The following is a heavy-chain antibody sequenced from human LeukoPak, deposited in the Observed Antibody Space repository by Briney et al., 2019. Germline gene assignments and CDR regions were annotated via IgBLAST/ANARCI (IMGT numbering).Heavy chain of an antibody. CDR3: ARDHLPYDSSGYYYFSRY. Sequence: ASVKVSCKASGYTFTGYYMHWVRQAPGQGLEWMGWINPNSGGTNYAQKFQGRVTMTRDTSISTAYMELSRLRSDDTAVYYCARDHLPYDSSGYYYFSRYWGQGTLVTVSS. CDR1: GYTFTGYY. CDR2: INPNSGGT. J-gene: IGHJ4*02. V-gene: IGHV1-2*02. D-gene: IGHD3-22*01.